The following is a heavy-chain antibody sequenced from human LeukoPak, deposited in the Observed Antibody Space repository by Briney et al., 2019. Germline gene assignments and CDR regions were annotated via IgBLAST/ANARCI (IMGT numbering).Heavy chain of an antibody. Sequence: SETLSLTCAVSGGSISSGGYSWSWIRQPPGKGLEWIGYIYHSGSTYYNPSLKSRVTISVDGSKNQFSLKLSSVTAADTAVYYCARGLEYCSSTSCYAGDAFDIWGQGTMVTVSS. CDR1: GGSISSGGYS. D-gene: IGHD2-2*01. CDR3: ARGLEYCSSTSCYAGDAFDI. J-gene: IGHJ3*02. CDR2: IYHSGST. V-gene: IGHV4-30-2*01.